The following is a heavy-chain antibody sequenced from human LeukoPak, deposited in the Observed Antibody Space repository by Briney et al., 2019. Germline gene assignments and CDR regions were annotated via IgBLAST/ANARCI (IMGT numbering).Heavy chain of an antibody. CDR1: GFTVSSNY. V-gene: IGHV3-53*01. D-gene: IGHD6-13*01. CDR2: IYSGGST. Sequence: PGGSLRLSCAASGFTVSSNYMSWVRQAPGKGLEWVSVIYSGGSTYYADSVKGRFTISRDNSKNTLYLQMNSLRAEDTAVYCCARMDSRFGSSWYFDYWGQGTLVTVSS. CDR3: ARMDSRFGSSWYFDY. J-gene: IGHJ4*02.